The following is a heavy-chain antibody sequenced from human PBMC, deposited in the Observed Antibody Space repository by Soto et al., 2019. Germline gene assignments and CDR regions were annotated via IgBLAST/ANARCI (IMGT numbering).Heavy chain of an antibody. CDR1: GGSISSGGYY. D-gene: IGHD3-10*01. V-gene: IGHV4-31*03. CDR2: IYYSGST. Sequence: SETLSLTCTVSGGSISSGGYYWSWIRQHPGKSLEWIGYIYYSGSTYYNPSLKSRVTISVDTSKNQFSLKLSSVTAADTAVYYCVRAGDVYGSGSYYNPSNWFDPWGQGTLVTV. J-gene: IGHJ5*02. CDR3: VRAGDVYGSGSYYNPSNWFDP.